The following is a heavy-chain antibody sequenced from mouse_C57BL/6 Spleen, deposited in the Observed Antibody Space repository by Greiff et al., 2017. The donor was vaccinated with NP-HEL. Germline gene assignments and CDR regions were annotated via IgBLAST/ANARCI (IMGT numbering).Heavy chain of an antibody. CDR3: ARSYGNYRYYAMDD. CDR1: GYTFTDYN. V-gene: IGHV1-18*01. Sequence: EVQLQQSGPELVKPGASVKIPCKASGYTFTDYNMDWVKQSHGKSLEWIGDINPNNGGTIYNQKFKGKATLTVDKSSSTAYMELRSLTSEDTSVYYCARSYGNYRYYAMDDWGQGTSVTVSS. D-gene: IGHD2-10*02. CDR2: INPNNGGT. J-gene: IGHJ4*01.